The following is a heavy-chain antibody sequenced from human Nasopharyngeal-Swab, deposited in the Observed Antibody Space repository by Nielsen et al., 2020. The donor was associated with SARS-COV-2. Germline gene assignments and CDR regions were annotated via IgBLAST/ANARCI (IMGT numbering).Heavy chain of an antibody. V-gene: IGHV1-3*01. Sequence: WVRQAPGQRLEWMGWINAGNANTNYSQKFQGRVTITADESTSTAYMELSSLRSEDTAVYYCSWSGYQGAYYYYYGMDVWGQGTTVTVSS. D-gene: IGHD3-3*01. CDR3: SWSGYQGAYYYYYGMDV. CDR2: INAGNANT. J-gene: IGHJ6*02.